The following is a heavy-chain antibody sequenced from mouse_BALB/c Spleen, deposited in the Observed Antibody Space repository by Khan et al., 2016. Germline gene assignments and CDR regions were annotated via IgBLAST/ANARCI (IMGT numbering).Heavy chain of an antibody. D-gene: IGHD1-1*02. CDR3: IRRDYCGNQFAY. CDR2: IDPVNGET. J-gene: IGHJ3*01. V-gene: IGHV14-3*02. CDR1: GFNIEDTY. Sequence: VQLQQSGTELVKPGASVKLSCAASGFNIEDTYMNWVKQRPEQGLEWIGRIDPVNGETEYDPKFQGKATITADTSSNTAFLQLSSLTSEDTAVYYCIRRDYCGNQFAYWGQGTLVTVSA.